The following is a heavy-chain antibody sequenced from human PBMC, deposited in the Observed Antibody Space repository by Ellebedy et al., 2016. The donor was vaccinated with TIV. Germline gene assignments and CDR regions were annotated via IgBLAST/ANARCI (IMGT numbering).Heavy chain of an antibody. V-gene: IGHV4-59*01. CDR1: GGSISSYY. CDR3: ARGRMDLYYFYMDV. Sequence: SETLSLTXTVSGGSISSYYWSWIRQPPGKGLEWIGYIYYSGSTNYNPSLKSRVTISVDTSKNQFSLKLSSVTAADTAVYYCARGRMDLYYFYMDVWGKGTTVTVSS. J-gene: IGHJ6*03. CDR2: IYYSGST. D-gene: IGHD1-14*01.